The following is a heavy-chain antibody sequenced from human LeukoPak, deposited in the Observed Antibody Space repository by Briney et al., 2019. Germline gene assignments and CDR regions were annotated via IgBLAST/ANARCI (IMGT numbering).Heavy chain of an antibody. CDR3: ARNEVVTAIALGYY. CDR2: IRYDGSNK. D-gene: IGHD2-21*02. J-gene: IGHJ4*02. Sequence: GGSLRLSCAASGFTFSSYGMHWVRQAPGKGLEWVAFIRYDGSNKYYADSVKGRFTISRDNSKNTLYLQMNSLRAEDTAMYYCARNEVVTAIALGYYWGQGTLVTVSS. CDR1: GFTFSSYG. V-gene: IGHV3-30*02.